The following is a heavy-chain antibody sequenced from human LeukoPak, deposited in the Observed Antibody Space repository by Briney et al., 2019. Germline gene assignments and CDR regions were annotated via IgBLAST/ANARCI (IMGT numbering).Heavy chain of an antibody. Sequence: GRFLRLSCAASGFTFDDYAMHWVRQAPGKGLEWVSGISWNSGSIGYADSVKGRFTISRDNAKNSLYLQMNSLRAEDTALYYCAKDIFRYSSSWYGSGSDYWGQGTLVTVSS. J-gene: IGHJ4*02. CDR3: AKDIFRYSSSWYGSGSDY. V-gene: IGHV3-9*01. D-gene: IGHD6-13*01. CDR1: GFTFDDYA. CDR2: ISWNSGSI.